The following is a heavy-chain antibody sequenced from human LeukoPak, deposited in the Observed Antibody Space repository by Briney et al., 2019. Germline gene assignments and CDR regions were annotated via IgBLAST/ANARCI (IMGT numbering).Heavy chain of an antibody. D-gene: IGHD6-13*01. CDR1: GFTFSSYG. CDR2: IRHDGSNK. Sequence: GGSLRLSCAASGFTFSSYGMHWVRQAPGKGLEWVAFIRHDGSNKYYADSVKGRFTISRDNSKNTLYLQMNSLRAEDTAVYYCAKAAAGYYYYYMDVWGKGTAVTISS. CDR3: AKAAAGYYYYYMDV. V-gene: IGHV3-30*02. J-gene: IGHJ6*03.